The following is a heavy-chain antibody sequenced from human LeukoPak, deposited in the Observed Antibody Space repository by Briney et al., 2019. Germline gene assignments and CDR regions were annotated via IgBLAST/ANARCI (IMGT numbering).Heavy chain of an antibody. CDR1: GFTFSSYP. CDR3: ARDGGGYYASGTHYYFDC. CDR2: ISYDGGNK. Sequence: GRSLRLSCAASGFTFSSYPMHWVRQAPGKGLEWVGVISYDGGNKYSADSVKGRFTISRDNSKNTLYLQVSSLRAEDTAVYYCARDGGGYYASGTHYYFDCWGQGTLVTVSS. J-gene: IGHJ4*02. V-gene: IGHV3-30-3*01. D-gene: IGHD3-10*01.